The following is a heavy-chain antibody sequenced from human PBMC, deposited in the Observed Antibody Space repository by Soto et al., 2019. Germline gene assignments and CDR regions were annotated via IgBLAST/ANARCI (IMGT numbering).Heavy chain of an antibody. V-gene: IGHV4-39*01. CDR1: GGSISSSSYY. CDR2: IYYSGST. J-gene: IGHJ6*03. Sequence: SETLSLTCTVSGGSISSSSYYWGWIRQPPGKGLEWIGSIYYSGSTYYNPSLKSRVTISVDTSKNQFSLKLSSVTAADTAVYYCARLKRVDYYYMDVWGKGTTVTVSS. D-gene: IGHD2-15*01. CDR3: ARLKRVDYYYMDV.